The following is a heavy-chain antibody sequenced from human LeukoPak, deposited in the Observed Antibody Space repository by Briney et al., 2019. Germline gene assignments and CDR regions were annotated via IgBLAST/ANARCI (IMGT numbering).Heavy chain of an antibody. CDR2: ISYDGSNK. J-gene: IGHJ4*02. CDR3: ARGYCSGGICYFDY. D-gene: IGHD2-15*01. CDR1: RFTFSNYA. Sequence: GGSLRLSCAASRFTFSNYAMHWVRQAPGKGLEWVAVISYDGSNKYYADSVKGRFTISRDNSKNTLYLQMDSLRAEDTAVYYCARGYCSGGICYFDYWGQGTLVTVSS. V-gene: IGHV3-30-3*01.